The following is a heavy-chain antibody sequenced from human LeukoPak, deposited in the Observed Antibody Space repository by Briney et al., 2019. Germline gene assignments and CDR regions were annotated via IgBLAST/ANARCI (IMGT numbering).Heavy chain of an antibody. V-gene: IGHV4-61*02. CDR1: GGSISSGSYY. J-gene: IGHJ6*02. CDR3: ARGVGYCSSTSCYHYYGMDV. CDR2: IYTSGST. D-gene: IGHD2-2*03. Sequence: SQTLSLTCTVSGGSISSGSYYWSWIRQPAGKGLEWIGRIYTSGSTNYNPSLKSRVTISVDTSKNQFSLKLSSVTAADTAAYYCARGVGYCSSTSCYHYYGMDVWGQGTTVTVSS.